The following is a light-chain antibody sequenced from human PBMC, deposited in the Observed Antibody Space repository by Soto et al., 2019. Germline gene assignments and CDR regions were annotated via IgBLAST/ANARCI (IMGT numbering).Light chain of an antibody. CDR1: QGISNH. V-gene: IGKV1-27*01. CDR3: PQYNSAPWT. CDR2: VAS. J-gene: IGKJ1*01. Sequence: DIQMTQSPSSLSASVGDRVTITCRASQGISNHLAWYQQQPGKVPKLLIYVASTLQSGVPSRFSGSGSGTDFTLTISSLQPEDVATYYCPQYNSAPWTFGQGTKVEIK.